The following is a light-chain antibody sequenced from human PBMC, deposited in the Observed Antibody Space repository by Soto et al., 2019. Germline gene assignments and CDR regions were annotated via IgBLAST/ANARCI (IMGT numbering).Light chain of an antibody. CDR1: QRVSSN. Sequence: EIVMTQSPATLSVSPGERATLSCRASQRVSSNLAWYQQKPGQAPRLLIYGASTRATSIPARFSGSGSGTEFTLTISSRQSEDFAVYYCQQYNNWPPWTFGQGTKVDIK. CDR3: QQYNNWPPWT. CDR2: GAS. V-gene: IGKV3-15*01. J-gene: IGKJ1*01.